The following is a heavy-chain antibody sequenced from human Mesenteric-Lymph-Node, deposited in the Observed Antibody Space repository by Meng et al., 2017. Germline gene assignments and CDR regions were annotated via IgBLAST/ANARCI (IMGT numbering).Heavy chain of an antibody. CDR2: INHSGST. V-gene: IGHV4-34*01. Sequence: QGPLQQWGAGLLKPSETLSLTCAGYGGSFSGYYWSWIRQPPGKGLEWIGEINHSGSTNYNPSLKSRVTISVDTSKNQFSLKLSSVTAADTAVYYCARGLVVPAAPADWFDPWGQGTLVTVSS. CDR3: ARGLVVPAAPADWFDP. J-gene: IGHJ5*02. D-gene: IGHD2-2*01. CDR1: GGSFSGYY.